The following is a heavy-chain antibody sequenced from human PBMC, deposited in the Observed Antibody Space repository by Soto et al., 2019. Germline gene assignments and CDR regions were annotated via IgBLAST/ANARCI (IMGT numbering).Heavy chain of an antibody. Sequence: GASVKVSCKASGYTFTSYAMHWVRQAPGQRLEWMGWMNPNSGNTGYAQKFQGRVTMTRNTSISTAYMELSSLRSEDTAVYYCARVGDILTGYHYYYYMDVWGKGATVTVSS. CDR2: MNPNSGNT. CDR1: GYTFTSYA. CDR3: ARVGDILTGYHYYYYMDV. V-gene: IGHV1-8*02. D-gene: IGHD3-9*01. J-gene: IGHJ6*03.